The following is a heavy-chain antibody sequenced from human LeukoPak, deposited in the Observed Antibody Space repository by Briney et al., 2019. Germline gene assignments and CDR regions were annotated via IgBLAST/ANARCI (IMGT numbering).Heavy chain of an antibody. V-gene: IGHV3-66*01. CDR1: GFTVSSNY. CDR3: ARDPPNYYDSSGYYY. Sequence: VGSLRLSCAASGFTVSSNYMSWVRQAPGKGLEWVSVIYSGGSTYYADSVKGRFTISRDNSKNTLYLQMNSLRAEDTAVYYCARDPPNYYDSSGYYYGGQGTLVTVSS. J-gene: IGHJ4*02. D-gene: IGHD3-22*01. CDR2: IYSGGST.